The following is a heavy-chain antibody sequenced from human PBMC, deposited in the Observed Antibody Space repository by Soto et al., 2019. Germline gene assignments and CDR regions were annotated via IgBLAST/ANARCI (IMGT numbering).Heavy chain of an antibody. J-gene: IGHJ4*02. V-gene: IGHV4-4*02. Sequence: QVQLQESGPGLVKPSGTLSLTCAVSGGSISSTNWWSWVRQSPGKGLEWIGEIYHSGSTNYNPSPTGRVTISVDKSNNQFSLKIRSVTAADTAMYYCATLPPRIELAVLPIPTWGQGTLVTVTS. CDR2: IYHSGST. CDR1: GGSISSTNW. D-gene: IGHD2-2*02. CDR3: ATLPPRIELAVLPIPT.